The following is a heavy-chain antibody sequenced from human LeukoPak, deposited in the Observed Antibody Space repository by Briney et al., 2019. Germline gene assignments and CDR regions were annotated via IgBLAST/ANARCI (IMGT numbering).Heavy chain of an antibody. J-gene: IGHJ5*02. V-gene: IGHV1-18*01. CDR3: ARPRQGRITIFGVVTAEDWFDP. D-gene: IGHD3-3*01. Sequence: PGAPVKGSCQASGYTLTSYGISWVGPAPGQGPEWMGWISAYNGNTNYAQKLQGRVTMTTDTSTSTAYMELRSLRSDDTAVYYCARPRQGRITIFGVVTAEDWFDPWGQGTLVTVSS. CDR2: ISAYNGNT. CDR1: GYTLTSYG.